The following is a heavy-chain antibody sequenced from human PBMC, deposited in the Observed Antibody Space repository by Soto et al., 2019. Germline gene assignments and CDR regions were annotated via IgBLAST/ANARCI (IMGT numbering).Heavy chain of an antibody. CDR3: AKSRYSDSSGDFYDF. V-gene: IGHV3-23*01. CDR2: IGGRATSA. CDR1: GFTFSNYA. Sequence: EVQLLESGGGLVQPGGSLRLSCAASGFTFSNYAMSWVRQAPGKGLEWVSGIGGRATSAYYADSVKGRFAISRDISYNTLFLQLNSLRAEDTAVYYCAKSRYSDSSGDFYDFWGQGTLVSVSS. J-gene: IGHJ4*02. D-gene: IGHD3-22*01.